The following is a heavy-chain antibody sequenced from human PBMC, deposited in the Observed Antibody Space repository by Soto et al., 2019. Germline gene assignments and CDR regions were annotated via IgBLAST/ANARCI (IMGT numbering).Heavy chain of an antibody. V-gene: IGHV3-23*01. J-gene: IGHJ4*02. CDR1: GFTFSTYA. CDR3: AKERSSGWSLDY. CDR2: ISGSGDST. D-gene: IGHD6-19*01. Sequence: EVQLLESGGGLVQPGGSLRLSCAASGFTFSTYAMNWVRQAPGKGLEWVSGISGSGDSTYYADSVKGRFTVSRDNSKNTLYLQMNSLRGEDTAVFYCAKERSSGWSLDYWGQGTLVTFSP.